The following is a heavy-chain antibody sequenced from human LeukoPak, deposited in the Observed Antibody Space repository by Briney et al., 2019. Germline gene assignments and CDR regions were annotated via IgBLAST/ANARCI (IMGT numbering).Heavy chain of an antibody. CDR2: MNPNSGGT. Sequence: GASVKVSCKASGYTFTGYYMHWVRQAPGQGLEWMGWMNPNSGGTNYAQKFQGRVTMTRDTSISTAYMELSRLRSDDTAVYYCARGIRLLAAAGTGTGTNYWGQGTLVTVSS. V-gene: IGHV1-2*02. CDR3: ARGIRLLAAAGTGTGTNY. D-gene: IGHD6-13*01. CDR1: GYTFTGYY. J-gene: IGHJ4*02.